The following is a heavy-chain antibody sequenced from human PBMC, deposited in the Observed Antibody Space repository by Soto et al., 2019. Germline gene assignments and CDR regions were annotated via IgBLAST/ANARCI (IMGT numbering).Heavy chain of an antibody. V-gene: IGHV3-64*01. CDR2: ISSNGGST. CDR3: AIQGTYYDFWSGYSH. J-gene: IGHJ4*02. D-gene: IGHD3-3*01. Sequence: GGSLRLSCAASGFTFSSYAMHWVRQAPGKGLEYVSAISSNGGSTYYANSVKGRFTISRDNSKNTLYLQMGSLRAEDMAVYYCAIQGTYYDFWSGYSHWGQGTLVTVSS. CDR1: GFTFSSYA.